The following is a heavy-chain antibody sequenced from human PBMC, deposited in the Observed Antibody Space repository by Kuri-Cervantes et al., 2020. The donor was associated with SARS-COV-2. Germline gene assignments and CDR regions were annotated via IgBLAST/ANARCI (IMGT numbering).Heavy chain of an antibody. CDR1: GYTFTDYY. CDR2: ISAYNGNT. J-gene: IGHJ4*02. D-gene: IGHD5-12*01. CDR3: ARVVWLRASGGYDY. Sequence: ASVKVSCKASGYTFTDYYVHWVRQAPGQGLEWMGWISAYNGNTNYAQKLQGRVTMTTDTFTSTAYMELRSLRSDDTAVYYCARVVWLRASGGYDYWGQGTLVTVSS. V-gene: IGHV1-18*04.